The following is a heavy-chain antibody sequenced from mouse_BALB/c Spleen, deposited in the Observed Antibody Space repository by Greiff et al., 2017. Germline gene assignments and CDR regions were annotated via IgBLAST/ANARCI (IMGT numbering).Heavy chain of an antibody. Sequence: EVKVVESGGCLVKPGGSLKLSCAASGFTFSSYAMSWVRQTPEKRLEWVASISSGGSTYYPDSVKGRFTISRDNARNILYLQMSSLRSEDTAMYYCARGTGYVDYWGQGTSVTVSS. J-gene: IGHJ4*01. CDR2: ISSGGST. CDR1: GFTFSSYA. V-gene: IGHV5-6-5*01. D-gene: IGHD2-10*02. CDR3: ARGTGYVDY.